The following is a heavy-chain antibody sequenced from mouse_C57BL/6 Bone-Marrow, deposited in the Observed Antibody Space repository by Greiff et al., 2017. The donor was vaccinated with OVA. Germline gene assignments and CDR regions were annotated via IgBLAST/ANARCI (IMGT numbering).Heavy chain of an antibody. CDR2: IYPGSGST. V-gene: IGHV1-55*01. D-gene: IGHD2-3*01. CDR1: GYTFTSYW. J-gene: IGHJ4*01. CDR3: ASWLLPFYYAMDY. Sequence: QVQLQQPGAELVKPGASVKMSCKASGYTFTSYWITWVKQRPGQGLEWIGDIYPGSGSTNYNEKFKSKATLTVDTSSSTAYMQLSSLTSEDSAVYYCASWLLPFYYAMDYWGQGTSVTVSS.